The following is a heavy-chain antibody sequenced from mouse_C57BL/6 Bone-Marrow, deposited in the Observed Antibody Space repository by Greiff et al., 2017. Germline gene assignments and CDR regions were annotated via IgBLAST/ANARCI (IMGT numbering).Heavy chain of an antibody. Sequence: VQLKQSGTVLARPGASVKMSCKTSGYTFTSYWMHWVKQRPGQGLEWIGAIYPGNSDTSYNQKFKGKAKLTAVTSASTAYMELSSLTNEDSAVYYCTRAWPYGYDAGFAYWGQGTLVTVSA. CDR1: GYTFTSYW. D-gene: IGHD2-2*01. CDR2: IYPGNSDT. V-gene: IGHV1-5*01. CDR3: TRAWPYGYDAGFAY. J-gene: IGHJ3*01.